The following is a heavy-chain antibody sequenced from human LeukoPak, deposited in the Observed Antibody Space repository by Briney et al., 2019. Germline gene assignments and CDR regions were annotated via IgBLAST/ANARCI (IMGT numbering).Heavy chain of an antibody. CDR1: GYTFTSYG. Sequence: ASVKVSCKASGYTFTSYGISWVRQAPGQGLEWMGWISAYNGNTNYAQKLQGRVTMTTDTSTSTAYMELRSLRSDDTAVYYCAREAEGYCSGGSCYPEYFQHWGQGTLVTVPS. J-gene: IGHJ1*01. V-gene: IGHV1-18*04. D-gene: IGHD2-15*01. CDR3: AREAEGYCSGGSCYPEYFQH. CDR2: ISAYNGNT.